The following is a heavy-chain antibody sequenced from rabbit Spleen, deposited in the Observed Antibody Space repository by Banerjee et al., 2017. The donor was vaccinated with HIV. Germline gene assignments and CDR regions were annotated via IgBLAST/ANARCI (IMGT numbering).Heavy chain of an antibody. CDR3: ARDLASVVGWNFNL. V-gene: IGHV1S45*01. CDR2: INTYTARP. J-gene: IGHJ4*01. Sequence: QEQLVESGGGLVQSGGSLKLSCKASGFSFSDRDVMCWVRQAPGKGLQWIACINTYTARPVYATWAKGRFTISRTSSTTVTLQMTSLTAADTATYFCARDLASVVGWNFNLWGPGTLVTVS. CDR1: GFSFSDRDV. D-gene: IGHD3-1*01.